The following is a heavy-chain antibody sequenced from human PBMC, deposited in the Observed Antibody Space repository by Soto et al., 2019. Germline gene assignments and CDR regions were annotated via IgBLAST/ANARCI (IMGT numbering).Heavy chain of an antibody. CDR3: ARICKGYCSGGSCSYLDY. CDR1: GGSFSGYY. J-gene: IGHJ4*02. V-gene: IGHV4-34*01. CDR2: INHSGST. Sequence: SETLSLTSAVYGGSFSGYYWSWIRQPPGKELKWIGEINHSGSTNYNPSHKSRVTISVDTSKNQFSLKLSSVSAADTAVYYCARICKGYCSGGSCSYLDYWGQGTLVTVSS. D-gene: IGHD2-15*01.